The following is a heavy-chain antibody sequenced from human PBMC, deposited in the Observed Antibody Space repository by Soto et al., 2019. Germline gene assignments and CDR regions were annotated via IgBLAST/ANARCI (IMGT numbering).Heavy chain of an antibody. J-gene: IGHJ6*02. CDR3: SRGDATKIVVTTYYGMDV. CDR1: GGTLRNYG. D-gene: IGHD4-17*01. V-gene: IGHV1-69*12. CDR2: IIPVFGTA. Sequence: QVQLVQSGAEVKKPGSSVRVSCKASGGTLRNYGISWVRQAPGQGLEWMGGIIPVFGTANYAQKFQGRVTIIADESTSTVYMDVTSLRSEDTAVYYCSRGDATKIVVTTYYGMDVWGQGTTVTVSS.